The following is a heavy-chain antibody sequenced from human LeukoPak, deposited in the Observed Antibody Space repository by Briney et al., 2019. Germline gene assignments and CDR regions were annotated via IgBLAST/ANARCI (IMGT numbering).Heavy chain of an antibody. CDR2: ISSSSSYI. D-gene: IGHD5-18*01. V-gene: IGHV3-21*01. CDR1: GFTFSSYS. Sequence: GGSLRLSCAASGFTFSSYSMNWVRQAPGKGLEWVSSISSSSSYIYYADSVKGRFTISRDNAKNSLYLQMNSLRAEDTAVYYCARDWLRYGHDAFDIWGQGTMVTVSS. J-gene: IGHJ3*02. CDR3: ARDWLRYGHDAFDI.